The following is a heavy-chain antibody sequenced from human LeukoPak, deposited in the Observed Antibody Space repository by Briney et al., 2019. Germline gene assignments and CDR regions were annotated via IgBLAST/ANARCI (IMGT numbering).Heavy chain of an antibody. J-gene: IGHJ6*02. Sequence: PGGSLRLSCLASGFTVSTNYMSWVRQAPGKGLEWVSVIYAGGYTYYADSVKGRFTISRDNFNDMVYLQMNCLRAEDTAVYYCARHQSDYYYYGMDVWGQGTTVTVSS. CDR1: GFTVSTNY. D-gene: IGHD2-2*01. CDR3: ARHQSDYYYYGMDV. V-gene: IGHV3-53*01. CDR2: IYAGGYT.